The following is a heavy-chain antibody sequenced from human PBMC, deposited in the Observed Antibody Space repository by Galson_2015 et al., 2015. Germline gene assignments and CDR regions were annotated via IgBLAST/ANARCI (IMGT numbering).Heavy chain of an antibody. CDR3: AREGHGSGSYYDS. V-gene: IGHV1-46*01. D-gene: IGHD3-10*01. CDR2: VNPRGGSP. Sequence: SVKVSCKASGYTLIEYYVHWVRQAPGQGPEWMGVVNPRGGSPTYAQTFQGRVTITSDASTRTVSMELSGLKSEDTAVYFCAREGHGSGSYYDSWGLGTLVTVSS. CDR1: GYTLIEYY. J-gene: IGHJ5*01.